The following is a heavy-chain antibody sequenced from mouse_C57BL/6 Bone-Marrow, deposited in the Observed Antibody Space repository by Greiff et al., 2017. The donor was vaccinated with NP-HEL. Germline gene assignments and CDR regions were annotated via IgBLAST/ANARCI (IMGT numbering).Heavy chain of an antibody. CDR3: AYYYGSSPLGY. CDR1: GYTFTSYW. J-gene: IGHJ2*01. Sequence: VKLMESGAELVKPGASVKLSCKASGYTFTSYWMHWVKQRPGQGLEWIGMIHPNSGSTNYNEKFKSKATLTVDKSSSTAYMQLSSLTSEDSAVYYCAYYYGSSPLGYWGQGTTLTVSS. CDR2: IHPNSGST. D-gene: IGHD1-1*01. V-gene: IGHV1-64*01.